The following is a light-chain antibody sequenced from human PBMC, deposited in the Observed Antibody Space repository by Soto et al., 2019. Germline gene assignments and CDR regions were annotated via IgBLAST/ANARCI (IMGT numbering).Light chain of an antibody. CDR1: QGISSA. J-gene: IGKJ4*01. Sequence: AIQLTQSPSSLSASVGDRVTITCRASQGISSALAWYQQKPGKATKLLIYDASSLESGVPSRFSGSGSGTVFTLNISSLQPEDFANYYCQQFNSYPLTFGGGTELEIK. CDR3: QQFNSYPLT. V-gene: IGKV1-13*02. CDR2: DAS.